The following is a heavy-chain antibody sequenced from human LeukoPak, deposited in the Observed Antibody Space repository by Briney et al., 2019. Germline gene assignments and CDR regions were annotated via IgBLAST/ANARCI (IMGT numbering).Heavy chain of an antibody. CDR3: ARDRLTSGSYFFDY. J-gene: IGHJ4*02. CDR1: GFTFSSYE. CDR2: ISGRSSTI. D-gene: IGHD1-26*01. V-gene: IGHV3-48*03. Sequence: QPGGSLRLSCAVSGFTFSSYEMNWVRQAPGKGLEWISYISGRSSTIYYADSVRGRFTISRDNAKNSMYLQMNSLRAEDTAVYYCARDRLTSGSYFFDYWGQGTLVTVSS.